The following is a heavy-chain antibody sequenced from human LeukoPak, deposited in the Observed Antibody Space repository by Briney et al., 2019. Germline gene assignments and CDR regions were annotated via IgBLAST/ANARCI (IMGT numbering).Heavy chain of an antibody. CDR3: ARGYCTNGVCNYGMDV. Sequence: SSETLSLTCAVYGGSFSGYYWSWIRQPPGKGLEWIGEINHSGSTNYNPSLKSRVTMSVDTSKNQFSLKLSSVTAADTAVYYCARGYCTNGVCNYGMDVWGQGTTVTVSS. D-gene: IGHD2-8*01. CDR1: GGSFSGYY. V-gene: IGHV4-34*01. CDR2: INHSGST. J-gene: IGHJ6*02.